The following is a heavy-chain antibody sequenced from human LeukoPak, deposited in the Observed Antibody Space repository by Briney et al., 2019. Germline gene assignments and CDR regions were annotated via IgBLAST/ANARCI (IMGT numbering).Heavy chain of an antibody. D-gene: IGHD3-9*01. Sequence: SETLSLTCTVSGGSISSSSYYWSWIRQPPGKGLEWIGYIYYSGSTNYNPSLKSRVTISVDTSKNQFSLKLSSVTAADTAVYYCARVQESQIDYYFDYWGQGTLVTVSS. CDR2: IYYSGST. CDR1: GGSISSSSYY. CDR3: ARVQESQIDYYFDY. V-gene: IGHV4-61*01. J-gene: IGHJ4*02.